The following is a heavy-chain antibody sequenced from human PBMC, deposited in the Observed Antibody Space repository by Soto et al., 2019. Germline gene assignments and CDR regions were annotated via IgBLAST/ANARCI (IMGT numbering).Heavy chain of an antibody. D-gene: IGHD3-10*01. CDR2: INVGSGNT. J-gene: IGHJ4*02. CDR1: GNSFVTYA. CDR3: ARVPPWGDSGSFYIQHYDS. V-gene: IGHV1-3*01. Sequence: ASVNVSCKSSGNSFVTYAIHWVRQAPGQRLQWMGWINVGSGNTKYAQDFQGRVTFTMDTAATTTFMELSSLRSEDAAVYYCARVPPWGDSGSFYIQHYDSWGQGTLVTVS.